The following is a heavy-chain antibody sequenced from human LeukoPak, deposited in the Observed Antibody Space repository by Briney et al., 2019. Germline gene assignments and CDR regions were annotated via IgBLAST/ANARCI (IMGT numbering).Heavy chain of an antibody. CDR3: ARDERAGSGWYFVY. D-gene: IGHD6-19*01. V-gene: IGHV3-48*02. CDR2: ISYSSSTI. J-gene: IGHJ4*02. Sequence: GGSLRLSCAASGFTFSSYSMNWVRQAPGKGLEWVSYISYSSSTIYYADSVEGRFTISRDNAKNSLYLQMNGLRDEDTAVYYCARDERAGSGWYFVYWGQGTLVTVSS. CDR1: GFTFSSYS.